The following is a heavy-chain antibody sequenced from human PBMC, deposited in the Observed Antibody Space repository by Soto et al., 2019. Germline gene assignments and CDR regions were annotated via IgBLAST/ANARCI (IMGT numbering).Heavy chain of an antibody. CDR2: IFWDDDK. CDR3: AHLPWKEMWPRAPVVN. V-gene: IGHV2-5*02. CDR1: GFSLNTRGVG. D-gene: IGHD1-1*01. Sequence: GSGPTLVNPTQTLTLTCTFSGFSLNTRGVGVGWIRQPPGKALEWLGIIFWDDDKRYRPSLKRRVSITKDTSKNQLVLTMTNMDPVDTATYYCAHLPWKEMWPRAPVVNWGQGTPVTVSS. J-gene: IGHJ4*02.